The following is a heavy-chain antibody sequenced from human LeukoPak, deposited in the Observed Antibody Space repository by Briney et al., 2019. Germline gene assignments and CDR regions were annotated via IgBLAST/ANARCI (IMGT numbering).Heavy chain of an antibody. J-gene: IGHJ4*02. CDR1: GFTVSSNY. CDR2: IYSGGST. CDR3: ARDRAAADLDY. V-gene: IGHV3-53*01. D-gene: IGHD6-13*01. Sequence: GGSLRLSCAASGFTVSSNYMTWVRQAPGKGLEWVSIIYSGGSTSYADSVKGRFTISRDNSKNTLYLQMDSLRAEDTAVYYCARDRAAADLDYWGQGTLVTVSS.